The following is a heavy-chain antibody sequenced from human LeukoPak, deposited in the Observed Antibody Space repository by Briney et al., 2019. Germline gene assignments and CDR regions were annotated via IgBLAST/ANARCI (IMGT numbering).Heavy chain of an antibody. J-gene: IGHJ6*03. D-gene: IGHD3-22*01. CDR3: TRGSIAYYYMDV. CDR1: GGSISSSSYY. V-gene: IGHV4-39*07. CDR2: IYYSGST. Sequence: SETLSLTCTVSGGSISSSSYYWGWIRQPPGKGLEWIGNIYYSGSTNYNPSLKSRVTISVDTSKNQFSLKLSSVTAADTAVYYCTRGSIAYYYMDVWGKGTTVTISS.